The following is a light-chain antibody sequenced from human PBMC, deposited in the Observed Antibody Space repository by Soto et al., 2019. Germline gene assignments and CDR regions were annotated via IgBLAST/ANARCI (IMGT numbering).Light chain of an antibody. CDR2: GAS. Sequence: EIVLTQSPGTLSLSPGERATLSCRASQSVSSSYLAWYVQKPGQAPRRVIYGASTWGTGVPPRFTGSGSGTEFTLTISTLQPDDFATYYCQQYDSYPWTFGQGTKVDIK. J-gene: IGKJ1*01. CDR1: QSVSSSY. CDR3: QQYDSYPWT. V-gene: IGKV3-20*01.